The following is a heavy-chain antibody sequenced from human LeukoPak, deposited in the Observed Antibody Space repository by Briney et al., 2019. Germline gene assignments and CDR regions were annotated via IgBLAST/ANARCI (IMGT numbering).Heavy chain of an antibody. D-gene: IGHD5-12*01. Sequence: GGSLRLSCAASGFTFSNYVMSWVRQAPGKGLEWVSGISGSGSNTYYADSVRGRFTISRDNSKNTLSLQMSSLRAEDTAVYFCVKFYSGYARTLFDYRGQGTLVTVSS. V-gene: IGHV3-23*01. J-gene: IGHJ4*02. CDR2: ISGSGSNT. CDR3: VKFYSGYARTLFDY. CDR1: GFTFSNYV.